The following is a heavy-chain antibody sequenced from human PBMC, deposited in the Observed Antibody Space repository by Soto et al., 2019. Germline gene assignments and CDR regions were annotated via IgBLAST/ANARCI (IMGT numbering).Heavy chain of an antibody. V-gene: IGHV1-18*01. Sequence: QVQLVQSGAEVKKPGASVKVSCKASGYTFTSYGISWVRQAPGQGLEWMGWISAYNGNTNYAQKLQGRVTMTTDTSTSTAYMELRSRRSDDTAVYYCARDVVRDYSNSRSPRFDHWGQGTLVTVSS. CDR3: ARDVVRDYSNSRSPRFDH. CDR1: GYTFTSYG. J-gene: IGHJ5*02. CDR2: ISAYNGNT. D-gene: IGHD4-4*01.